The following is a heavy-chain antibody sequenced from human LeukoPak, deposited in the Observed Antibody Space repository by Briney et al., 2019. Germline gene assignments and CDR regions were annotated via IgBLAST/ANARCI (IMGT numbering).Heavy chain of an antibody. J-gene: IGHJ4*02. D-gene: IGHD3-9*01. Sequence: AASVKVSCKASGYTFTSYGISWVRQAPGQGLEWMGWISAYNGNTNYAQKLQGRVTMTTDTSTSTAYMELRSLRSDDTAVYYCARDLYRVDYDILTGYYNLLPFDYWGQGTLVTVSS. CDR1: GYTFTSYG. CDR3: ARDLYRVDYDILTGYYNLLPFDY. CDR2: ISAYNGNT. V-gene: IGHV1-18*01.